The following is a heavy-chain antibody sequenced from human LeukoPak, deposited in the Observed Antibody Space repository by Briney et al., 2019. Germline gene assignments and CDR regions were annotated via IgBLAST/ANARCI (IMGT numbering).Heavy chain of an antibody. CDR2: FDPEDGET. CDR3: ATAPPLYYYGSGSYRGFDI. CDR1: GYTLTELS. D-gene: IGHD3-10*01. V-gene: IGHV1-24*01. Sequence: GASVKVSCKVSGYTLTELSMHWMRQAPGKGLEWMGGFDPEDGETIYAQKFQGRVTMTEDTSTDTAYMELSSLRSEDTAVYYCATAPPLYYYGSGSYRGFDIWGQGTMVTVSS. J-gene: IGHJ3*02.